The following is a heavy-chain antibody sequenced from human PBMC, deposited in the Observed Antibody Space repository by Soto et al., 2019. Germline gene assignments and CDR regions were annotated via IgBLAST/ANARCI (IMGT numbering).Heavy chain of an antibody. CDR2: IFRSGST. CDR1: GGSINSGGNF. D-gene: IGHD3-16*01. V-gene: IGHV4-31*03. Sequence: VQLQESGPGLVKPSQTLSLTCTVSGGSINSGGNFWSWIRQQPGKGLEWIGCIFRSGSTDYSPSLRSRVTISVDTSKNQFSLRLTSVTAADTAVYYCARDSGGVLGYSFDYRGQGALVTVSS. J-gene: IGHJ4*02. CDR3: ARDSGGVLGYSFDY.